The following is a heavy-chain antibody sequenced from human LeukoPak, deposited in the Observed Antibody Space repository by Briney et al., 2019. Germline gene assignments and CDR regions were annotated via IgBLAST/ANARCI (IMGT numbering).Heavy chain of an antibody. CDR3: ARDRMVRGGAFDI. J-gene: IGHJ3*02. V-gene: IGHV3-48*01. Sequence: PGGSLSLSCAASGFTFSSYSMNWVRQAPGKGLEWVSYISSSSSTIYYADSVKGRFTISRDNAKNSLYLQMNSLRAEDTAVYYCARDRMVRGGAFDIWGQGTMVTVSS. CDR1: GFTFSSYS. CDR2: ISSSSSTI. D-gene: IGHD3-10*01.